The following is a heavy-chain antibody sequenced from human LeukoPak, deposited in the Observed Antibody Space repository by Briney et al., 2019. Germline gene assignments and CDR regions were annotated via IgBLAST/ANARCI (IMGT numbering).Heavy chain of an antibody. CDR3: SRAPEGAY. V-gene: IGHV3-49*03. Sequence: PGGSLRLSCTASGFTFGNYALSWFRQAPGKGLEWVGFIRSKAYGGTTDYAASVKGRFTISRDDSKSIAYLQMNSLKTEDTAVYYCSRAPEGAYWGQGTLVTVSS. J-gene: IGHJ4*02. CDR1: GFTFGNYA. D-gene: IGHD3-16*01. CDR2: IRSKAYGGTT.